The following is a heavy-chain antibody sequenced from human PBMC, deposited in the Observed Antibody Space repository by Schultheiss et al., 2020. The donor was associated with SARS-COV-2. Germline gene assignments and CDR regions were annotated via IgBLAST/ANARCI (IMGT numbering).Heavy chain of an antibody. CDR2: IYYSGNT. D-gene: IGHD4-17*01. Sequence: GSLRLSCAVYGGSFSGYYWSWIRQRPGRGLEWNAYIYYSGNTYYNPSLRSRVIISIDTSKNQFSLKLSSVTAADTAVYYCARDRQDDYGDSNFGMDVWGQGTTVTVSS. CDR3: ARDRQDDYGDSNFGMDV. V-gene: IGHV4-59*01. J-gene: IGHJ6*02. CDR1: GGSFSGYY.